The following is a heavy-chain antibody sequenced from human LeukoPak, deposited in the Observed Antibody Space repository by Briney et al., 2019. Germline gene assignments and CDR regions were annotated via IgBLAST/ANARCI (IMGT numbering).Heavy chain of an antibody. D-gene: IGHD4-17*01. CDR2: IRYDGSNK. Sequence: PGGSLRLSCAASGFTFSSYGMHWVRQAPGKGLEWVAFIRYDGSNKYYADSVKGRFTISRDNAKNSLYLQMNSLRAEDTAVYYCARDSDYGDLIFDYWGQGTLVSVSS. J-gene: IGHJ4*02. V-gene: IGHV3-30*02. CDR1: GFTFSSYG. CDR3: ARDSDYGDLIFDY.